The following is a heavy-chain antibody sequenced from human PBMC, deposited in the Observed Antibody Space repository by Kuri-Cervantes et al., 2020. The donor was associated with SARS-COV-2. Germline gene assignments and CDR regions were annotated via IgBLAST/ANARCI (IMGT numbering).Heavy chain of an antibody. CDR1: GGSISSYY. CDR3: ARGMDGYNYRSFDY. Sequence: ESLKISCTVSGGSISSYYWSWIRQPPGKGLEWIGYIYYSGSTNYNPSLKSRVTISVDTSKNQFSLKLSSVTAADTAVYYCARGMDGYNYRSFDYWGQGTLVTVSS. V-gene: IGHV4-59*12. D-gene: IGHD5-24*01. J-gene: IGHJ4*02. CDR2: IYYSGST.